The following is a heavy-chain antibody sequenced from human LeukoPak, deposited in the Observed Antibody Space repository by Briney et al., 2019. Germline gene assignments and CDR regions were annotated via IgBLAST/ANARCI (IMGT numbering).Heavy chain of an antibody. J-gene: IGHJ4*02. CDR3: ARSVFSIYYDSSGYFDY. D-gene: IGHD3-22*01. V-gene: IGHV4-61*02. CDR1: GRSISSGSYY. CDR2: IYTSGST. Sequence: SQTLSLTCTVSGRSISSGSYYWSWIRQPAGKGLEWIGRIYTSGSTNYNPSLKRRVTISVDTSKNQFSLKLSSVTAADTAVYYCARSVFSIYYDSSGYFDYWGQGTLVTVSS.